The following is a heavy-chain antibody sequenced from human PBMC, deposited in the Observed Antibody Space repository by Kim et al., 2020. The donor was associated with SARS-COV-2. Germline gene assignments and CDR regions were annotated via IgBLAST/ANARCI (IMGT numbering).Heavy chain of an antibody. Sequence: GGSLRLSCAASGFTFSSYAMSWVRQAPGKGLEWVSVIYSGGSSTYYADSVKGRFTISRNNSKNTLYLQMNSLRAEDTAVYYCATSWAIYYYYGMDVWGQGTTVTVSS. CDR1: GFTFSSYA. J-gene: IGHJ6*02. V-gene: IGHV3-23*03. CDR3: ATSWAIYYYYGMDV. CDR2: IYSGGSST. D-gene: IGHD2-2*01.